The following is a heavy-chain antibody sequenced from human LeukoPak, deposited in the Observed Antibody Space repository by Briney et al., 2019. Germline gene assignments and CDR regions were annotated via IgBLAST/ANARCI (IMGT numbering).Heavy chain of an antibody. CDR2: ISGSGGST. CDR1: GFTFSSYA. J-gene: IGHJ4*02. Sequence: PGGSLRLSCAASGFTFSSYAMSWVRQAPGKGLDWVSAISGSGGSTYYADSLKGRFTISRDNSKNTLYLQMNSLRAEDTAVYYCAKAATYYYGSGSYYEGPFDYWGQGTLVTVSS. D-gene: IGHD3-10*01. CDR3: AKAATYYYGSGSYYEGPFDY. V-gene: IGHV3-23*01.